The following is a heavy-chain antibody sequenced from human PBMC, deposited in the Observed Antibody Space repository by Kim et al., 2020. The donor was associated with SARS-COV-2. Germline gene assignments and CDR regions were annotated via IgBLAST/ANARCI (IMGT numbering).Heavy chain of an antibody. D-gene: IGHD2-15*01. V-gene: IGHV4-34*01. J-gene: IGHJ5*02. CDR3: ARGRKYCSGGSCYPWFDP. Sequence: KSRVTISVDTSKNQFSLKLSSGTAADTAVYYCARGRKYCSGGSCYPWFDPWGQGTLVTVSS.